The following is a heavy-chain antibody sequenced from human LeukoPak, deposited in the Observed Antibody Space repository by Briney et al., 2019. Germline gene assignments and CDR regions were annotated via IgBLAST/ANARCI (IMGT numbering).Heavy chain of an antibody. J-gene: IGHJ4*02. CDR2: IKQDGSET. Sequence: GGSLRLSCAASGLSFSSFWMSWVRQAPGKGLEWVANIKQDGSETYYVDSVKGRFTISRDNAKDSLYLQMNSLRAEDTAVYYCVRDRTLSDYWGQGTLVTVSS. V-gene: IGHV3-7*01. D-gene: IGHD1/OR15-1a*01. CDR3: VRDRTLSDY. CDR1: GLSFSSFW.